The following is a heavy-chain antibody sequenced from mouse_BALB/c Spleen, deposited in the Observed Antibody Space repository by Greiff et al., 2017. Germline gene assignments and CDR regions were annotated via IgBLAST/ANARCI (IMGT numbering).Heavy chain of an antibody. V-gene: IGHV1-15*01. CDR2: IDPETGGT. J-gene: IGHJ2*01. CDR3: TRSWLRRGEYYFDY. Sequence: QVQLQQSGAELVRPGASVTLSCKASGYTFTDYEMHWVKQTPVHGLEWIGAIDPETGGTAYNQKFKGKATLTADKSSSTAYMELRSLTSEDSAVYYCTRSWLRRGEYYFDYWGQGTTLTVSS. CDR1: GYTFTDYE. D-gene: IGHD2-2*01.